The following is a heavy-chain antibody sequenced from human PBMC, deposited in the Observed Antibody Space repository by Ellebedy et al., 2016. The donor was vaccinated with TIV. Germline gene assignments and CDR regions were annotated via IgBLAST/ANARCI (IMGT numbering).Heavy chain of an antibody. V-gene: IGHV3-7*03. D-gene: IGHD3-22*01. Sequence: LSLTCAASGFTFGSFWMSWVRQAPGKGLEWVANIKQDGSEKYYVDSVKGRFTISRDNAKNSLYLQMNSLRGEDTAVYYCAREGYSRLYGMDVWGQGTTVTVSS. J-gene: IGHJ6*02. CDR1: GFTFGSFW. CDR2: IKQDGSEK. CDR3: AREGYSRLYGMDV.